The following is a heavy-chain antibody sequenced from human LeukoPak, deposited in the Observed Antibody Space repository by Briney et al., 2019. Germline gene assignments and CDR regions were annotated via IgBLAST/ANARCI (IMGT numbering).Heavy chain of an antibody. V-gene: IGHV4-59*12. J-gene: IGHJ3*02. Sequence: SETLSLTCTVSGGSISSYYWSWIRQPPGKGLEWIGYIYYSGSTNYNPSLKSRVTISVDTSKNEFSLKLSSMTAADTALYYCARKDGDIWGQGTRVTVSS. CDR2: IYYSGST. CDR1: GGSISSYY. D-gene: IGHD5-24*01. CDR3: ARKDGDI.